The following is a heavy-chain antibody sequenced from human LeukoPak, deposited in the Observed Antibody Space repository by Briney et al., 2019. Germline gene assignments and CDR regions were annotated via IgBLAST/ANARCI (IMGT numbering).Heavy chain of an antibody. CDR3: ARINAHPRITMVRGVPYYYYYYMDV. CDR2: IRHDGSKK. J-gene: IGHJ6*03. CDR1: GFTFSSYG. Sequence: GGFLRLSCGASGFTFSSYGMHWVRQGPGKGLEWVAFIRHDGSKKYHADSVKGRFTISRDNSKNTLYLQMNSLRAEDTAVYYCARINAHPRITMVRGVPYYYYYYMDVWGKGTTVTVSS. D-gene: IGHD3-10*01. V-gene: IGHV3-30*02.